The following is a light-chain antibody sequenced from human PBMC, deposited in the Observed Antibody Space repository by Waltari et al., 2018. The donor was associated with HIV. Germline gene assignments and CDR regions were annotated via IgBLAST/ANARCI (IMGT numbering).Light chain of an antibody. CDR3: AAWDDSVSGWA. CDR2: SNN. J-gene: IGLJ2*01. CDR1: GSHVGGTF. V-gene: IGLV1-47*01. Sequence: QSVLTQAPSASGTPRQRVTLSCSGTGSHVGGTFVSWYQQLPRMSPKLLIYSNNDRPSRVPDRFSGSKSGTSASLAISGLRSEDEAVYFCAAWDDSVSGWAFGEGTKVTVL.